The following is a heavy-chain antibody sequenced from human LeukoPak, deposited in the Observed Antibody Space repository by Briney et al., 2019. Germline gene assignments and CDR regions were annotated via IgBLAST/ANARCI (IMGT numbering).Heavy chain of an antibody. CDR2: ISSNGGST. CDR3: VTLGGFRSSSSGILFDY. J-gene: IGHJ4*02. D-gene: IGHD6-6*01. Sequence: GSLRLPCSASGFTFISYAMHWVRQAPGKGLEYVSAISSNGGSTYYADSVKGRFTISRDNSKNTLYLQMSSLRAEDTAVYYCVTLGGFRSSSSGILFDYWGQGTLVTVSS. V-gene: IGHV3-64D*06. CDR1: GFTFISYA.